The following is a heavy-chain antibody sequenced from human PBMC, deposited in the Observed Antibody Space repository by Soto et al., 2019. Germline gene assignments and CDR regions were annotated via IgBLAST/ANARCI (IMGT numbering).Heavy chain of an antibody. CDR2: IYSGGST. Sequence: GGSLTLSCSDSGFTVSNNYMSWVRQAPGKGLQWVSVIYSGGSTYYAESVKGRFTVSRDNSKNMVYLQMNGLRAEDTAVYYCARDLYYFGSGVVNAMDVCGQGTTGTVSS. CDR3: ARDLYYFGSGVVNAMDV. V-gene: IGHV3-53*01. CDR1: GFTVSNNY. J-gene: IGHJ6*02. D-gene: IGHD3-10*01.